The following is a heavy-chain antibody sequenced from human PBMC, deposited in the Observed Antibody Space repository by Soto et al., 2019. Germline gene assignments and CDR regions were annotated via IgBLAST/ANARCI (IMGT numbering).Heavy chain of an antibody. CDR2: IWYDGSNK. V-gene: IGHV3-33*01. D-gene: IGHD2-15*01. J-gene: IGHJ6*03. CDR1: GFTFSSYG. Sequence: GGSLRLSCAASGFTFSSYGMHWVRQAPGKGLEWVAVIWYDGSNKYYADSVKGRFTISRDNSKNTLYLQMNSLRAEDTAVYYCARSPNPRYCSGGSCYRVDYYYYYMDVWGKGTTVTVSS. CDR3: ARSPNPRYCSGGSCYRVDYYYYYMDV.